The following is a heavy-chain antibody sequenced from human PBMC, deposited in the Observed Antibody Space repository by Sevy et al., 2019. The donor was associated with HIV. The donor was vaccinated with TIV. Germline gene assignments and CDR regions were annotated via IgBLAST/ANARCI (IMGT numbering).Heavy chain of an antibody. V-gene: IGHV1-18*01. J-gene: IGHJ4*02. CDR3: ARVTFLYHIDY. Sequence: ASVKVSCKTSGYPFTNYGVTWVRQAPGQGLEWMGWTSTYNGNTNYAQKYQGRVTMTTDTSTNTVYMELRSLRSDDTAIYYCARVTFLYHIDYWGQGTLVTVSS. CDR2: TSTYNGNT. CDR1: GYPFTNYG. D-gene: IGHD3-16*02.